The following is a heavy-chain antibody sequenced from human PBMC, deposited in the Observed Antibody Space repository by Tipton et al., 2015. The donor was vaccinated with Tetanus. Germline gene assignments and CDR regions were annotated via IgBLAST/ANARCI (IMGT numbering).Heavy chain of an antibody. CDR2: IHYSGST. CDR3: ARHVHGFGALLTPAATHYYYGMDV. CDR1: SGSISSSNYH. J-gene: IGHJ6*02. Sequence: TLSLTCIVSSGSISSSNYHWGWIRQPPGKGLEWIGSIHYSGSTYYKPSLKSRFTISVDTSKSQFSLKLSSVTAADTAVYYCARHVHGFGALLTPAATHYYYGMDVWGQGTTVTVSS. V-gene: IGHV4-39*01. D-gene: IGHD2-2*01.